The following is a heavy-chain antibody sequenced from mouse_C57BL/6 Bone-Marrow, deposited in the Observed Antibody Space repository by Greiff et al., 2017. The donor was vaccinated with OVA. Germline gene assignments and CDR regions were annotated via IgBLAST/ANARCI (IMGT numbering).Heavy chain of an antibody. CDR3: ARVGLLPFDY. CDR1: GYTFTSYW. D-gene: IGHD2-10*01. J-gene: IGHJ2*01. CDR2: IDPSDSYT. Sequence: QVQLQQPGAELVMPGASVKLSCKASGYTFTSYWMHWVKQRPGQGLEWIGEIDPSDSYTNYNQKFKGKSTLTVDKSSSTAYMQLSSLTSEDSAVYYCARVGLLPFDYWGQGTTLTVSS. V-gene: IGHV1-69*01.